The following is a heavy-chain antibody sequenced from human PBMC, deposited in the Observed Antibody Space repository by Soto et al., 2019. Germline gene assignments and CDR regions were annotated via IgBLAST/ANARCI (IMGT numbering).Heavy chain of an antibody. J-gene: IGHJ6*02. V-gene: IGHV4-30-4*01. D-gene: IGHD4-4*01. CDR3: AKGNDTVGYGMDV. Sequence: SETLSLTCTVSGGSTSSGDYYWSWVRQPPGKGLEWIGYVYNSGTTYYNPSLKSRVTIAVDTSKNQFSLRLSSVTAADTDVYYCAKGNDTVGYGMDVWGQGTTVTVSS. CDR2: VYNSGTT. CDR1: GGSTSSGDYY.